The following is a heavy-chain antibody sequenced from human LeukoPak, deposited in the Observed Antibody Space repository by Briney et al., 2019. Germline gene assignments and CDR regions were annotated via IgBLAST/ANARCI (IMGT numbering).Heavy chain of an antibody. V-gene: IGHV3-53*01. J-gene: IGHJ3*02. CDR2: IYSGGST. Sequence: GGSLRLSCAASGFTVSSNYMSWVRQAPGKGLEWVSVIYSGGSTYYADSVKGRFTISRDNSKNTLYLQMNSLRAEDTAVYYCARWRRDNAFDIWGQGTMVTVSS. D-gene: IGHD2-15*01. CDR1: GFTVSSNY. CDR3: ARWRRDNAFDI.